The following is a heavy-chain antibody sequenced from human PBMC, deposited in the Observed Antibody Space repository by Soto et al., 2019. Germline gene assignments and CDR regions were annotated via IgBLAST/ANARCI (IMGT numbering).Heavy chain of an antibody. Sequence: GGSLRLSCAASGFTFDDYAMHWVRQAPGKGLEWVSGISWNSGSIGYADSVKGRFTISRDNAKNSLYLQMNSLRAEDTALYYCAKDNAPNGFRYMDVWGKGTTVTVSS. D-gene: IGHD2-2*01. CDR1: GFTFDDYA. V-gene: IGHV3-9*01. J-gene: IGHJ6*03. CDR2: ISWNSGSI. CDR3: AKDNAPNGFRYMDV.